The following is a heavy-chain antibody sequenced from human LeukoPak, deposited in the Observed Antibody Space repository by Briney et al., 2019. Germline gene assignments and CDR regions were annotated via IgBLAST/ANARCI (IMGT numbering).Heavy chain of an antibody. D-gene: IGHD2-8*01. CDR1: GGSISSYY. CDR3: ARMQVGYCTNGVCYGDYYYYYMDV. V-gene: IGHV4-59*01. J-gene: IGHJ6*03. CDR2: IYYSGST. Sequence: PSETLSLTCTVSGGSISSYYWSWIRQPPGKGLEWIGYIYYSGSTNYNPSLKSRVTISVDTSKNQFSLKLSSVTAADTAVYYCARMQVGYCTNGVCYGDYYYYYMDVWGKGTTVTVSS.